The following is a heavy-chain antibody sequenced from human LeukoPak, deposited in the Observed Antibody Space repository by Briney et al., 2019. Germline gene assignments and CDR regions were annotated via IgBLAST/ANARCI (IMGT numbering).Heavy chain of an antibody. D-gene: IGHD3-9*01. V-gene: IGHV3-7*01. CDR2: IKQDGSEK. J-gene: IGHJ4*02. CDR3: ATVAGYYNWNYDY. Sequence: GGSLRLSCAASGFTFSNYWMRWVRQAPGKGLEWVANIKQDGSEKYYVDSVKGRFTISRDNAKNSLYVQMNSLRAEDTAVYYCATVAGYYNWNYDYWGQGTLVTVSS. CDR1: GFTFSNYW.